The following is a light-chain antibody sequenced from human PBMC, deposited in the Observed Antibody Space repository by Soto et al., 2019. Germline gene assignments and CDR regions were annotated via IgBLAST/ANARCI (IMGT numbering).Light chain of an antibody. CDR2: GAS. CDR3: QQYYSTPPVT. Sequence: EIVMTQSPATLSVSPGERATLSCRASQSVSSNLAWYQQKPGQAPRLLIYGASTRATGIPARFSGSGSGTEFTLTISSLQSEDFVVYYCQQYYSTPPVTFGPGTKVDIK. CDR1: QSVSSN. V-gene: IGKV3-15*01. J-gene: IGKJ3*01.